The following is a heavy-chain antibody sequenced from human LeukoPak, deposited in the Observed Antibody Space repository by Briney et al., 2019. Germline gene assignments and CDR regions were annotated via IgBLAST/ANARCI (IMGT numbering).Heavy chain of an antibody. J-gene: IGHJ4*02. D-gene: IGHD3-22*01. CDR2: IYTSGGS. CDR3: ARGPSGYYYG. V-gene: IGHV4-4*07. Sequence: PSETLSLTCTVSGGFIASYSGSWIRQPAGKGLEWIGRIYTSGGSDYNPSLKSRVTMSLDTSKNQFYLKMTAVTAGDTAVYYCARGPSGYYYGWGQGILVTVSS. CDR1: GGFIASYS.